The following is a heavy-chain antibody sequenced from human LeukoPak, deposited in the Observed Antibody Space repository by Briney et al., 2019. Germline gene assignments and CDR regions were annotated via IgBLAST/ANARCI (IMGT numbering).Heavy chain of an antibody. D-gene: IGHD3-9*01. CDR2: IKQDGSEK. Sequence: GRCLRPSCAASGFTLTSYWTSWVRQAPGEGLEWVSNIKQDGSEKYYMDSEKGRFTIARDNAKNSLYLQMNSLRAEDTAVYYCARESRYFDWFPIMDVWGQGTTVTVSS. V-gene: IGHV3-7*01. J-gene: IGHJ6*02. CDR3: ARESRYFDWFPIMDV. CDR1: GFTLTSYW.